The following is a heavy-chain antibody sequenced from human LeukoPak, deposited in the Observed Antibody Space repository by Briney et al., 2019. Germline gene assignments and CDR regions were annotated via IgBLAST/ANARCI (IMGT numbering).Heavy chain of an antibody. J-gene: IGHJ4*02. CDR1: GGSISSSTYH. V-gene: IGHV4-39*07. CDR3: ARSAGSGSYYPFDY. CDR2: IYYSGNT. D-gene: IGHD3-10*01. Sequence: SETLSLTCTVSGGSISSSTYHWGWIRQPPGKGLEWIGSIYYSGNTYYNPSLKSRVTISVDTSKNQFSLKLGSVTAADTAVYYCARSAGSGSYYPFDYWGQGTLVTVSS.